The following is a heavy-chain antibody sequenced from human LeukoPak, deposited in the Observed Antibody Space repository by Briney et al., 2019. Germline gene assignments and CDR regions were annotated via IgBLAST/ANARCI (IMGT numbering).Heavy chain of an antibody. V-gene: IGHV3-64*01. J-gene: IGHJ3*02. CDR2: ISIDGVNT. D-gene: IGHD2-21*02. CDR3: ARDLALGDDAFDI. CDR1: GFTFSNYA. Sequence: PGGSLRLSCATSGFTFSNYAMHWVRQAPGKGLDFVSSISIDGVNTDYASSVKGRFAVSRDNSKNTLYLQMGSLSAEDTAVYYCARDLALGDDAFDIWGQGTMVTVSS.